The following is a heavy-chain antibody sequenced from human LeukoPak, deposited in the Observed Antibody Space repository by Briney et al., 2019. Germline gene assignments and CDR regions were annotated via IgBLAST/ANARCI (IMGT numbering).Heavy chain of an antibody. Sequence: GGSLRLFCAASGFTFSSYAMSWARQAPGKGLEWLSAISGSGGSTHYADSVKGRFTISRDNSKSTLYLQKNSLRAEDTAVYYCAKAVGYFGYDAFDIWGRGTMVTVSS. CDR1: GFTFSSYA. D-gene: IGHD3-22*01. CDR2: ISGSGGST. CDR3: AKAVGYFGYDAFDI. V-gene: IGHV3-23*01. J-gene: IGHJ3*02.